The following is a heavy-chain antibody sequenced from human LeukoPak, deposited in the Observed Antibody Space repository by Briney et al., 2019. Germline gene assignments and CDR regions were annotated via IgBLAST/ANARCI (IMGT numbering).Heavy chain of an antibody. CDR2: IYYTGRN. CDR3: ARRDSGWNYFDY. D-gene: IGHD5-12*01. J-gene: IGHJ4*02. V-gene: IGHV4-59*08. CDR1: GGSINSHY. Sequence: SGTLSLTCAVSGGSINSHYWSWIRQPPGKGLEWIGDIYYTGRNNYNPSLKSRVTISVDTSKNHLSLNLTSMLAADTAMYYCARRDSGWNYFDYWGQGNLVTVSS.